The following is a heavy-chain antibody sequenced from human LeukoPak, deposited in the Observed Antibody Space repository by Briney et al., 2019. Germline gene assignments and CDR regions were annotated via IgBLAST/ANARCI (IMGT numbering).Heavy chain of an antibody. CDR1: GFTFSSYW. CDR3: ASHYTFGAFDY. CDR2: INSDGSRT. Sequence: GGSLRLSCAASGFTFSSYWMHWVRQPPGKGLVWVSHINSDGSRTTYADSVKGRFTISRDNAKNTLYLQMNSLRAEDTAVHYCASHYTFGAFDYWGQGTLVTVSS. D-gene: IGHD3-10*01. V-gene: IGHV3-74*01. J-gene: IGHJ4*02.